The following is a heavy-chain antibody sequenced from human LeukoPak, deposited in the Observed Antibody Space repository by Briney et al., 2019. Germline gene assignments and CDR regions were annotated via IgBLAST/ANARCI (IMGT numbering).Heavy chain of an antibody. J-gene: IGHJ4*02. CDR2: IYPGDSDV. CDR3: ARQGPGLRPDY. Sequence: NLGESLQISCKGSGSNFGSYWLGWVRQTPGKGLEWMGFIYPGDSDVRYSPSFQGLVTFSADKSISSAYLQWTSLKASDTAVYYCARQGPGLRPDYWGQGTLVTVAS. CDR1: GSNFGSYW. V-gene: IGHV5-51*01.